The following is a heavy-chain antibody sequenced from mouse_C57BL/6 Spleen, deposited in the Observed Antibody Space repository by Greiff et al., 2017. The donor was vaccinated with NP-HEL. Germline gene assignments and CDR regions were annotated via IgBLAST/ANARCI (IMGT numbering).Heavy chain of an antibody. CDR1: GYTFTSYW. CDR3: ARSDSSGYFYFDY. V-gene: IGHV1-69*01. J-gene: IGHJ2*01. Sequence: QVQLQQPGAELVMPGASVKLSCKASGYTFTSYWMHWVKQRPGQGLEWIGEIDPSDSYTNYNQKFKGKSTLTVDKSSSTAYMQLSSLTSEDSAVYYCARSDSSGYFYFDYWGQGTTLTVSS. CDR2: IDPSDSYT. D-gene: IGHD3-2*02.